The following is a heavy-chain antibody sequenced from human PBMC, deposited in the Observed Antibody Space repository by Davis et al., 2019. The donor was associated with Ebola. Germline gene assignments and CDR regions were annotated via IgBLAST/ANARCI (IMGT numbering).Heavy chain of an antibody. CDR1: EFTFSSYG. J-gene: IGHJ6*02. D-gene: IGHD3-3*01. CDR3: ARDLRWSGYSYYYYYYGMDV. Sequence: GGSLRLSCAASEFTFSSYGMHWVRQAPGKGLEWVAVISYDGSNKYYADSVKGRFTISRDNSKNTLYLQMNSLRAEDTAVYYCARDLRWSGYSYYYYYYGMDVWGQGTTVTVSS. CDR2: ISYDGSNK. V-gene: IGHV3-30*03.